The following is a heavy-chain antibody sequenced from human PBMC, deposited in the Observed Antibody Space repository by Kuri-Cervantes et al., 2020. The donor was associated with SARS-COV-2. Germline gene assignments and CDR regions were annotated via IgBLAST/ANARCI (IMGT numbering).Heavy chain of an antibody. J-gene: IGHJ4*02. D-gene: IGHD3-3*01. CDR3: ARVVVWSGYYFDY. Sequence: SETLSLTCTVSGGSISSSSYYWGWIRQPPGKGLEWIGSIYYSGSTNYNPSLKSRVTISVDTSKNQFSLKLSSVTAADTAVYYCARVVVWSGYYFDYWGQGTLVTVSS. V-gene: IGHV4-39*07. CDR2: IYYSGST. CDR1: GGSISSSSYY.